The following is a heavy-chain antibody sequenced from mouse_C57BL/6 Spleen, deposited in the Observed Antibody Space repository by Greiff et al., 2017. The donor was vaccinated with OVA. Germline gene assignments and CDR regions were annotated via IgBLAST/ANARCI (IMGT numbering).Heavy chain of an antibody. V-gene: IGHV1-55*01. CDR1: GYTFTSYW. CDR3: ARLTTVVEGYYFDY. CDR2: IYPGSGST. J-gene: IGHJ2*01. Sequence: QVQLQQPGAELVKPGASVKMSCKASGYTFTSYWITWVKQRPGQGLEWIGDIYPGSGSTNYHEKFQSKATLTVDTSSSTAYMQLSSLTSEDSAVYYCARLTTVVEGYYFDYWGQGTTLTVSS. D-gene: IGHD1-1*01.